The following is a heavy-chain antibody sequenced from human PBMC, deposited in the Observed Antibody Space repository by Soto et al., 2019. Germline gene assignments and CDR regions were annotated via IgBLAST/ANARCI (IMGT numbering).Heavy chain of an antibody. CDR2: IYPGDSDT. V-gene: IGHV5-51*01. CDR3: ATCRTSCYSNPSYYYYYGMDV. Sequence: PGESLKISCKGSGYSFTSYWIGWVRQMPGKGLEWMGIIYPGDSDTRYSPSFQGQVTISADKSISTAYLQWGSLKASDTAMYYCATCRTSCYSNPSYYYYYGMDVWGQGTTVTVSS. CDR1: GYSFTSYW. J-gene: IGHJ6*02. D-gene: IGHD2-2*01.